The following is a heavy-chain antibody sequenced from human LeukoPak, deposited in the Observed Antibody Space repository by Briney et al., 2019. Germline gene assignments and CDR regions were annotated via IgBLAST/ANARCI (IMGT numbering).Heavy chain of an antibody. CDR3: ARDLGPRTNDVDWFDP. Sequence: GGSLRLSCAASGFTVSSNYMSWVRQAPGKGLEWVSVIYSGGSTYYADSVKGRFTISRDNSKNTLYLQMNSLRAEDTAVYFCARDLGPRTNDVDWFDPWGQGTLVTVSS. CDR2: IYSGGST. CDR1: GFTVSSNY. V-gene: IGHV3-53*01. D-gene: IGHD1/OR15-1a*01. J-gene: IGHJ5*02.